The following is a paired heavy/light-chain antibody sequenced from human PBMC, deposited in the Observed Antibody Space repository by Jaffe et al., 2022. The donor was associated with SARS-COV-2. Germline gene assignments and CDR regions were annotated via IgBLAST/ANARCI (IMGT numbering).Light chain of an antibody. CDR1: QSLLHSNGYNY. CDR2: LGS. V-gene: IGKV2-28*01. J-gene: IGKJ3*01. CDR3: MQALQTL. Sequence: DIVMTQSPLSLPVTPGEPASISCRSSQSLLHSNGYNYLDWYLQKPGQSPQLLIYLGSNRASGVPDRFSGSGSGTDFTLKISRVEAEDVGVYYCMQALQTLFGPGTKVDIK.
Heavy chain of an antibody. D-gene: IGHD3-22*01. V-gene: IGHV1-69*01. Sequence: QVQLVQSGAEVKKPGSSVKVSCKASGGTFSSYAISWVRQAPGQGLEWMGGIIPIFGTANYAQKFQGRVTITADESTSTAYMELSSLRSEDTAVYYCARGQTYYYDSSGYYITYYYYGMDVWGQGTTVTVSS. CDR3: ARGQTYYYDSSGYYITYYYYGMDV. CDR1: GGTFSSYA. J-gene: IGHJ6*02. CDR2: IIPIFGTA.